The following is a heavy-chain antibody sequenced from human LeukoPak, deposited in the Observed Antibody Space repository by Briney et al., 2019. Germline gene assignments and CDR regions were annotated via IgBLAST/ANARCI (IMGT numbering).Heavy chain of an antibody. CDR3: AGGGPSMTTVTTGPWYFDY. CDR2: INHSGST. D-gene: IGHD4-17*01. J-gene: IGHJ4*02. Sequence: SEALSLTCAVYGGSFSGYYWSWIRQPPGKGLEWIGEINHSGSTNYNPSLKSRVTISVDTSNSQFSLKLSSVTAADTAVYYCAGGGPSMTTVTTGPWYFDYWGQGTLVTASS. V-gene: IGHV4-34*01. CDR1: GGSFSGYY.